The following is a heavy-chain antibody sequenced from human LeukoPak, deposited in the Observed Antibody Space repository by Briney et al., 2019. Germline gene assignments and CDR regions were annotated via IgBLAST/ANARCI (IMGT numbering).Heavy chain of an antibody. CDR3: SLYDILTGYLLDY. D-gene: IGHD3-9*01. CDR2: INHSGST. CDR1: GFTFSSYS. V-gene: IGHV4-34*08. Sequence: GSLRLSCAASGFTFSSYSMNWVRQAPGKGLEWIGEINHSGSTNYNPSLKSRVTISVDTSKNQFSLKLSSVTAADTAVYYCSLYDILTGYLLDYWGQGTLVTVSS. J-gene: IGHJ4*02.